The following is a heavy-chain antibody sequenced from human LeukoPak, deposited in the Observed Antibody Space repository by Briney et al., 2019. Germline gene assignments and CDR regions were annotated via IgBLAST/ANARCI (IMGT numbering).Heavy chain of an antibody. V-gene: IGHV4-34*01. CDR3: ARVVSGRDGYNFLTRRGYFDY. J-gene: IGHJ4*02. CDR1: GGSFSGYY. CDR2: INRSGST. D-gene: IGHD5-24*01. Sequence: TSETLSLTCAVYGGSFSGYYWSWIRQPPGKGLEWIGEINRSGSTNYNPSLKSRVTISVDTSTNQFSLKLSSVTAADTAVYYCARVVSGRDGYNFLTRRGYFDYWGQGTLVTVSS.